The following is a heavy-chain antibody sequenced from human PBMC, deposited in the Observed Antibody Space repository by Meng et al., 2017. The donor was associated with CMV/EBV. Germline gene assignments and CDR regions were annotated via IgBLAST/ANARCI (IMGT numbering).Heavy chain of an antibody. CDR2: ISSSSSYI. CDR1: GFTFSNSD. D-gene: IGHD3-10*01. Sequence: GGSLRLSCAASGFTFSNSDMNWVRQAPGKGLEWVSSISSSSSYIYYADSVKGRFTISRDNAKNSLYLQMNSLRAEDTAVYYCARDYEGSGEGYYYGMDVWGQGTTVTVSS. CDR3: ARDYEGSGEGYYYGMDV. V-gene: IGHV3-21*01. J-gene: IGHJ6*02.